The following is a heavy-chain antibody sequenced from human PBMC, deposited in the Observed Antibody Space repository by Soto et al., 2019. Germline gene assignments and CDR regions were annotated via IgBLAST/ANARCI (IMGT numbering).Heavy chain of an antibody. CDR1: GGSISSSSYY. CDR2: IYYSGST. Sequence: PSETLSLTCTVSGGSISSSSYYWGWIRQPPGKGLEWIGSIYYSGSTYYNPSLKSRVTISVDTSKNQFSLKLSSVTAADTAVYYCARWYYDILTGYSNWFEPWGQGTLVTVSS. J-gene: IGHJ5*02. V-gene: IGHV4-39*01. D-gene: IGHD3-9*01. CDR3: ARWYYDILTGYSNWFEP.